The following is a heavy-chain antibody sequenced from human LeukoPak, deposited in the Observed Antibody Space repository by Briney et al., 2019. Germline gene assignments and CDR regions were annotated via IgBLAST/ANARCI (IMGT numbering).Heavy chain of an antibody. Sequence: GGSLRLSCAVSGFTFSSYWMSWVRQAPGKGLEWVANIKQDGSEKYYVDSVKGRFTISRDNPKNSLYLQINNLKAEDTAVYYCGRLAHNAWYAIDFWGQGALVTVSS. CDR3: GRLAHNAWYAIDF. CDR2: IKQDGSEK. J-gene: IGHJ4*02. V-gene: IGHV3-7*01. D-gene: IGHD6-13*01. CDR1: GFTFSSYW.